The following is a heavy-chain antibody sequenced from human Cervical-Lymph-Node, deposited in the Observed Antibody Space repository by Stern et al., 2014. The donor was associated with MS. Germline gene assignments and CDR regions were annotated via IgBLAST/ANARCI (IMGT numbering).Heavy chain of an antibody. D-gene: IGHD6-19*01. CDR1: GFTFTGYY. CDR2: INLKSGGT. J-gene: IGHJ4*02. Sequence: DQLVESGPEVKTPGAPVNVSCAPSGFTFTGYYLHWVRQAPGQGLEWMGWINLKSGGTNYAQKFHDRVTITRDTSTRTASLYLAGLNSDDTAIYYCAREQWREGFASWGQGTLVTVSS. V-gene: IGHV1-2*02. CDR3: AREQWREGFAS.